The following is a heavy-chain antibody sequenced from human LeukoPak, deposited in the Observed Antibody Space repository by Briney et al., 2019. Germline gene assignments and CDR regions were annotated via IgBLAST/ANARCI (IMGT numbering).Heavy chain of an antibody. Sequence: GGSLRLSCAASGFTLSSHSMNWVRQAPGKGLEWVSYISTSSSKIYYADSVKGRFTISRDNAKNSLYLQMNSLRDEDTAVYYCARSDCGGDCYLIDCWGQGTLVTVSS. CDR1: GFTLSSHS. D-gene: IGHD2-21*02. J-gene: IGHJ4*02. CDR2: ISTSSSKI. CDR3: ARSDCGGDCYLIDC. V-gene: IGHV3-48*02.